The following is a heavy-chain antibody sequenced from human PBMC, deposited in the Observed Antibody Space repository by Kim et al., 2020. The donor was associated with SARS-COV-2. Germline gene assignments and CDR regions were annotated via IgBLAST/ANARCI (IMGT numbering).Heavy chain of an antibody. D-gene: IGHD3-22*01. J-gene: IGHJ4*02. CDR2: ISGSGGST. CDR1: GFTFSSYA. CDR3: AKDVVGGPNYYDSSGYLFDY. V-gene: IGHV3-23*01. Sequence: GGSLRLSCAASGFTFSSYAMSWVRQAPGKGLEWVSAISGSGGSTYYADSVKGRFTISRDNSKNTLFLQMNSLRAEDTAVYYCAKDVVGGPNYYDSSGYLFDYWGQGTLVTVSS.